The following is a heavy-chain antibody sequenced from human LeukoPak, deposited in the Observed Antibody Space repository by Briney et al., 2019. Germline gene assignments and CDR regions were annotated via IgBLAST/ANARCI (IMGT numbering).Heavy chain of an antibody. CDR2: MNPNSGNT. CDR3: ARGSLGYDFWSGYYANYYYYYMDV. V-gene: IGHV1-8*03. Sequence: GSSVKVSCKASGGTFSSYAISWVRQAPGQGLEWMGWMNPNSGNTGYAQKFQGRVTITRNTSISTAYMELSSLRSEDTAVYYCARGSLGYDFWSGYYANYYYYYMDVWGKGTTVTLSS. D-gene: IGHD3-3*01. J-gene: IGHJ6*03. CDR1: GGTFSSYA.